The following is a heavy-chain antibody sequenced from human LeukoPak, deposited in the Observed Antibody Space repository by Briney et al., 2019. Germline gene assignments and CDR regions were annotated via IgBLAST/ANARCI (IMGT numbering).Heavy chain of an antibody. CDR3: ARSGMPATLDY. Sequence: PSETLSLTCTVSGGSISSSYWSWIRQPPGRGLEWIGYIYYTGSTDCNPSLKSRVTISVDTSKNQFSLNLSSVTAADTAVYYCARSGMPATLDYWGRGTLVTVSS. D-gene: IGHD2-2*01. J-gene: IGHJ4*02. CDR1: GGSISSSY. V-gene: IGHV4-59*08. CDR2: IYYTGST.